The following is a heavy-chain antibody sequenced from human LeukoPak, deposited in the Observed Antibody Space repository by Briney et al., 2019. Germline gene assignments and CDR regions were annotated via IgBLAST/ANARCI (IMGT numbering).Heavy chain of an antibody. CDR3: ARDLVYCSGGSCYQRAFDY. Sequence: GGSLRLSCAASGFTFSSYSLNWVRQAPGKGLEWVSSIGSSSTYIFYADSVKGRFTTSRDNAKNSLYLQMNSLRVEDSAVYYCARDLVYCSGGSCYQRAFDYWGQGTLVTVSS. J-gene: IGHJ4*02. CDR1: GFTFSSYS. CDR2: IGSSSTYI. V-gene: IGHV3-21*01. D-gene: IGHD2-15*01.